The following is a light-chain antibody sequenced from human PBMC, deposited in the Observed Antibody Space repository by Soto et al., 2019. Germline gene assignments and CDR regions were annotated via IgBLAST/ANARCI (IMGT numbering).Light chain of an antibody. CDR2: GAS. J-gene: IGKJ3*01. Sequence: IVLTQSPGTLSLSPGERATLSCRASQTVTSNYLAWYQQKPGQAPRLLIYGASSRATGIPDRFSGSGSGADFTLTISRLEPEDFVVYYCQQYGSSSFTFGPGTKVDMK. CDR1: QTVTSNY. CDR3: QQYGSSSFT. V-gene: IGKV3-20*01.